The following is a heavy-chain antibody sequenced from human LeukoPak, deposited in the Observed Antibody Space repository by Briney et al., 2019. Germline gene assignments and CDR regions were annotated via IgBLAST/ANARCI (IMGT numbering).Heavy chain of an antibody. CDR2: IYYSGST. CDR1: GGSISSYY. V-gene: IGHV4-59*01. D-gene: IGHD3-16*01. CDR3: ARGGGDYYYYMDV. Sequence: SETLSLTCTVSGGSISSYYWSWIRQPPGKGLEWVGYIYYSGSTNYNPSLKSRVTISVDTSKNQFSLKLSSVTAADTAVYYCARGGGDYYYYMDVWGKGTTVTVSS. J-gene: IGHJ6*03.